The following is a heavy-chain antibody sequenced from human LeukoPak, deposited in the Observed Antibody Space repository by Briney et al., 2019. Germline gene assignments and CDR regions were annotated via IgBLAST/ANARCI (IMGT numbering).Heavy chain of an antibody. CDR2: INPSDSTT. CDR1: GGTFSSYA. J-gene: IGHJ4*02. V-gene: IGHV1-46*01. Sequence: GASVKVSCKASGGTFSSYAISWVRQAPGQGLEWMGIINPSDSTTTYAQKFQGRFTMTRDTSTSTVYMELSSLRSEDTAVYYCVRASSGTKTRLDYWGQGTLVTVSS. D-gene: IGHD1-7*01. CDR3: VRASSGTKTRLDY.